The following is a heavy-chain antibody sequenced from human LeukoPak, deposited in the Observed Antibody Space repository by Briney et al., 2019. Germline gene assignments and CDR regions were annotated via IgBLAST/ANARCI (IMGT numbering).Heavy chain of an antibody. CDR2: IYYSGST. Sequence: SETLSLTCTVAGGSISSGDYYWSWLRQPPGKGLEWIGYIYYSGSTYYNPSLKSRVTISVDTSKNQFSLKLSSVTAADTAVYYCARSIADDAFDIWGQGTMVTVCS. CDR1: GGSISSGDYY. D-gene: IGHD6-13*01. CDR3: ARSIADDAFDI. V-gene: IGHV4-30-4*01. J-gene: IGHJ3*02.